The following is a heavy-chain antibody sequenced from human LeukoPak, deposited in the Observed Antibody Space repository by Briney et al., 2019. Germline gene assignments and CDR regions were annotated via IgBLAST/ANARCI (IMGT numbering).Heavy chain of an antibody. D-gene: IGHD1-14*01. Sequence: SETLSLTSTVSGGSMRNSYWSWIRQPAGKGLEWVGRIFTTGSTNYNPSLKSRVTMSIDTSKNQFSLKMTSVTAADTAVYYCARDGVPLTNLVARPFHPWGQGTLVTVSS. V-gene: IGHV4-4*07. CDR3: ARDGVPLTNLVARPFHP. CDR2: IFTTGST. J-gene: IGHJ1*01. CDR1: GGSMRNSY.